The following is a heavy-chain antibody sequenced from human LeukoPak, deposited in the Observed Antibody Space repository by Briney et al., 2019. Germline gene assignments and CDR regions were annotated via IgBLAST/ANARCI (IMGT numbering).Heavy chain of an antibody. J-gene: IGHJ4*02. CDR2: IFHSGIT. Sequence: SETLSLTCTVSGGSIISSSSFWAWVRQPPGKGLEWIASIFHSGITHYHPSLKSRVTISVDTSKNQFSLKLSSVTAADTAVYYCARERNRENYWGQGTLVTVSS. CDR3: ARERNRENY. V-gene: IGHV4-39*07. D-gene: IGHD2-21*01. CDR1: GGSIISSSSF.